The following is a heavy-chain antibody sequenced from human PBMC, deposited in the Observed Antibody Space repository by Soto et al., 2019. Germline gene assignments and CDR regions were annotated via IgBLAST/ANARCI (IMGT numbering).Heavy chain of an antibody. Sequence: GGSLRLSCAASGFTFNNYVMNWVRQAPGKGLEWVSGISGSGTNEDYADSVKGRFPISRDNSKNTIYLQMNSLRAEDTAVYYCVKGGSSRGFVVYNNRDAHPDDAYDIWGRVTMVTVSS. CDR1: GFTFNNYV. D-gene: IGHD1-20*01. V-gene: IGHV3-23*01. CDR3: VKGGSSRGFVVYNNRDAHPDDAYDI. J-gene: IGHJ3*02. CDR2: ISGSGTNE.